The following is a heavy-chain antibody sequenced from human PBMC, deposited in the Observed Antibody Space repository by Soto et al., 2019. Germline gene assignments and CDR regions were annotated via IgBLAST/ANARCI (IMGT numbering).Heavy chain of an antibody. V-gene: IGHV1-69*13. CDR1: GGTFSSYA. D-gene: IGHD6-13*01. CDR2: IIPIFGTA. J-gene: IGHJ6*02. Sequence: GASVKVSFKASGGTFSSYAISWVRQAPGQGLEWMGGIIPIFGTANYAQKFQGRVTITADESTSTAYMELSSLRSEDTAVYYCARRSIAAADYYYYYGMDVWGQGTTVTVSS. CDR3: ARRSIAAADYYYYYGMDV.